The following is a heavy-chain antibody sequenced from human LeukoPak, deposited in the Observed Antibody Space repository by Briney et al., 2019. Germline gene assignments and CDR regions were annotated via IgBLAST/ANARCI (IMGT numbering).Heavy chain of an antibody. CDR1: GGTFTNYA. Sequence: SVTVSCKASGGTFTNYAINWVRQAPGQGLEWMGRSIPILDVTNYAQKFQGRVTITADQSTSTAYMELSSLRSEDTAVYYCGGGGGVDILTGFQYWGQGTLVTVSS. J-gene: IGHJ4*02. D-gene: IGHD3-9*01. CDR2: SIPILDVT. CDR3: GGGGGVDILTGFQY. V-gene: IGHV1-69*04.